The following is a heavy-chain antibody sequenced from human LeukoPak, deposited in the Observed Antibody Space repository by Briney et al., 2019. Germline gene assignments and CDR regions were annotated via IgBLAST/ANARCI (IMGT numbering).Heavy chain of an antibody. Sequence: AASVKVSCKASGYTFTSYGISWVRQAPGQGLEWMGWISAYNGNTNYAQKLQGRVTMTTDTSTSTAYMELRSLRSDDTAVYYCARDQRGYSYGQTSYWGQGTLVTVSS. J-gene: IGHJ4*02. CDR1: GYTFTSYG. CDR3: ARDQRGYSYGQTSY. D-gene: IGHD5-18*01. CDR2: ISAYNGNT. V-gene: IGHV1-18*01.